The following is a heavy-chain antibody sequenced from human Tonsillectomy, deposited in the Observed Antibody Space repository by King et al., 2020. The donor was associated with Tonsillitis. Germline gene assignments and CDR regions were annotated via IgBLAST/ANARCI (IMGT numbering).Heavy chain of an antibody. CDR2: ISYDGSNK. CDR1: GFTFISYG. D-gene: IGHD3-22*01. J-gene: IGHJ4*02. CDR3: AKEDFDSTRYYFDY. Sequence: QLVQSGGGVVQPGRSLRLSCAASGFTFISYGMHWVRQAPGKGLEWVAVISYDGSNKYYPDSVKGRFTISRDNSKNTLYLQMNSLRAEDTAVYYCAKEDFDSTRYYFDYWGQGTLVTVSS. V-gene: IGHV3-30*18.